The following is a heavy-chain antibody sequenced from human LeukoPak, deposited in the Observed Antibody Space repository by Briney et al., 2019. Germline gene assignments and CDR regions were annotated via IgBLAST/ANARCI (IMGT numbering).Heavy chain of an antibody. D-gene: IGHD6-13*01. J-gene: IGHJ4*02. CDR3: ARGPYSSSLDY. Sequence: PGGSLRLSFADSEFTIRDHYVSWIRQAPGKGLEWIGYIYYSGSTNYNPSLKSRVTISVDTSKNQFSLKLSSVTAADTAVYYCARGPYSSSLDYWGQGTLVTVSS. CDR2: IYYSGST. CDR1: EFTIRDHY. V-gene: IGHV4-59*11.